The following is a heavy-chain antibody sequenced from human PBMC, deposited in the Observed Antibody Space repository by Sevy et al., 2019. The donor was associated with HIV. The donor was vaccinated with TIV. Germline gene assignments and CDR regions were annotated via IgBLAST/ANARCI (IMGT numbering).Heavy chain of an antibody. D-gene: IGHD3-3*01. CDR3: ARATLRFFRNSFYYYYGMDA. CDR2: TYYRSKWYN. V-gene: IGHV6-1*01. CDR1: GDSVSSNSAA. J-gene: IGHJ6*02. Sequence: SQTLSLTCAISGDSVSSNSAAWNWIRQSPSRGLEWLGRTYYRSKWYNDYAVSVKSRITINPDTSKNQFSLQLNSVTPEDTAVYYCARATLRFFRNSFYYYYGMDAWGQRTTVTVSS.